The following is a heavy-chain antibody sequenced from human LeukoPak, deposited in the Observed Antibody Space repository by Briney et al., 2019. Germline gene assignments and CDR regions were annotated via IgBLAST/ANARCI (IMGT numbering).Heavy chain of an antibody. D-gene: IGHD6-13*01. V-gene: IGHV3-33*01. CDR1: GFTFSSYG. CDR3: ARGEYSSSWPPGFDP. J-gene: IGHJ5*02. Sequence: GGSLRLSCAASGFTFSSYGVHWVRQAPGKGLEGVGDIWYDGSNKYYADSVKGRFTISRDNSKNTLYLQMNSLRAEDTAVYYCARGEYSSSWPPGFDPWGQGTLVTVSS. CDR2: IWYDGSNK.